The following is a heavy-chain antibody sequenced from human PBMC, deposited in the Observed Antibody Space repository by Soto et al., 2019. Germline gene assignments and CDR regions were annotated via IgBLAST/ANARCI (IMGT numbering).Heavy chain of an antibody. CDR1: GFTFSSYS. CDR3: AGGSGSYPSWFDP. V-gene: IGHV3-21*01. D-gene: IGHD1-26*01. J-gene: IGHJ5*02. CDR2: ISSSSSYI. Sequence: GGSLRLSCAASGFTFSSYSMNWVRQAPGKGLEWVSSISSSSSYIYYADSVKGRFTISRDNAKNSLYLQMNSLRAEDTAVYYCAGGSGSYPSWFDPWGQGTLVTVSS.